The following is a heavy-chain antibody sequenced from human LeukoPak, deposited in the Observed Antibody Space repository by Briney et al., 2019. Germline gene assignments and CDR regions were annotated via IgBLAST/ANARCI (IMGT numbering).Heavy chain of an antibody. Sequence: SETLSLTCTVSGGSISSSSYYWGWIRQPPGKGLEWIGSIYYSGSTYYNPSLKSRVTISVDTSKNQISLKLSSVTAADTAVYYCARAIYGSGSYPYDYWGQGTLVTVSS. CDR3: ARAIYGSGSYPYDY. D-gene: IGHD3-10*01. J-gene: IGHJ4*02. V-gene: IGHV4-39*07. CDR1: GGSISSSSYY. CDR2: IYYSGST.